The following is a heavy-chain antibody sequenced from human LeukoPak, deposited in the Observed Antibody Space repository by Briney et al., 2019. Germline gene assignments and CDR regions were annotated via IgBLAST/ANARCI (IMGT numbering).Heavy chain of an antibody. Sequence: GGSLRLSCAASGFTFSSYAMSWVRQAPGKGLYWVSAMIASGGSPAYADSVKGRFTISRDNSKNTLYLQMNSLRGEDTAIYYCAKAVGHSSDWRFDHWGQGTLVTVSA. CDR3: AKAVGHSSDWRFDH. V-gene: IGHV3-23*01. J-gene: IGHJ4*02. CDR1: GFTFSSYA. CDR2: MIASGGSP. D-gene: IGHD6-19*01.